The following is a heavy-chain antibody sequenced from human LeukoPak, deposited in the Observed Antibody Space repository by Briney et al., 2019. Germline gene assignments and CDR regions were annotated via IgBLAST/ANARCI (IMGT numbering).Heavy chain of an antibody. CDR2: IYYSGST. CDR1: GGSISSGDYY. D-gene: IGHD2-2*01. Sequence: SQTLSLTCTVSGGSISSGDYYWSWIRQPPGKGLEWIVYIYYSGSTNYNPSFKSRVTISVDTSKNQFSLKLSSVTAADTAVYYCARDRTTYQPKDPGLVYYYGMDVWGQGTTVTVSS. V-gene: IGHV4-61*08. CDR3: ARDRTTYQPKDPGLVYYYGMDV. J-gene: IGHJ6*02.